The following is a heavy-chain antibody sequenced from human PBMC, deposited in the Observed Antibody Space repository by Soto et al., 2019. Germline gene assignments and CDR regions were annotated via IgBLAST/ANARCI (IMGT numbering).Heavy chain of an antibody. CDR3: ARDRPIPPLSIERAAAFDY. J-gene: IGHJ4*02. CDR1: GYTFTSYA. D-gene: IGHD6-13*01. V-gene: IGHV1-3*01. CDR2: INAGNGNT. Sequence: GASVKVSCKASGYTFTSYAMHWVRQAPGQRLEWMGWINAGNGNTKYSQKFQGRVTITRDTSASTAYMELSSLRSEDTAVYYCARDRPIPPLSIERAAAFDYWGQGTLVTVSS.